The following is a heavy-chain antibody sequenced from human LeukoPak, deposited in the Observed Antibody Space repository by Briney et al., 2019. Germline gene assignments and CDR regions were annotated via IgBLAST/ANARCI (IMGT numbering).Heavy chain of an antibody. CDR3: AKDRPGSGWYYFDY. J-gene: IGHJ4*02. CDR2: ISWNSGSI. D-gene: IGHD6-19*01. V-gene: IGHV3-9*01. CDR1: GFTFDDYA. Sequence: GRSLRLSCAASGFTFDDYAMHWVRQAPGKGLEWVSGISWNSGSIGYADSVKGRFTISRDNAKNSLYLQMNSLRAEDTALYYCAKDRPGSGWYYFDYWGQGTLVTVSS.